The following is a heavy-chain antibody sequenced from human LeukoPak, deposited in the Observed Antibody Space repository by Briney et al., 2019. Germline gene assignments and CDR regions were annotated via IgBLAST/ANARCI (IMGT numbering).Heavy chain of an antibody. CDR3: ARGGDYDILTGYHKIDY. CDR1: GYTFTSYG. CDR2: ISAYNGNT. J-gene: IGHJ4*02. D-gene: IGHD3-9*01. Sequence: ASVKVSCKASGYTFTSYGISWVRQAPGQGLEWMGWISAYNGNTNYAQKLQGRVTMTTDTSTSTAYMELRSLRSDDTAVYYYARGGDYDILTGYHKIDYWGQGTLVTVSS. V-gene: IGHV1-18*01.